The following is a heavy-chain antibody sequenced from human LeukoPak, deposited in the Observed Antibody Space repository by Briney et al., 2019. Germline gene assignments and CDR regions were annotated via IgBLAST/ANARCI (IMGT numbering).Heavy chain of an antibody. J-gene: IGHJ3*02. CDR2: IDPDSGGT. D-gene: IGHD3-22*01. CDR3: AREYYDTSGRKHAFKN. CDR1: GYTFADYY. Sequence: ASVKVSCKASGYTFADYYLHWVQQAPGQGLEWMGSIDPDSGGTNYAQRFQGRVTMTRDTSISTANMELSSLGPDDTAVYYCAREYYDTSGRKHAFKNWGQGTMVTVSS. V-gene: IGHV1-2*02.